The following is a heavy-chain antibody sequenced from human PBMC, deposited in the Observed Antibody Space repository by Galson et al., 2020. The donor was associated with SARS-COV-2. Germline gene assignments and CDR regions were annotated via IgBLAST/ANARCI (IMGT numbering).Heavy chain of an antibody. J-gene: IGHJ6*02. D-gene: IGHD1-26*01. CDR2: IRSKAYGGTT. CDR1: GFTFGDYA. CDR3: TGVVGATPYGMDV. Sequence: GSLRLSCTASGFTFGDYAMSWFRQAPGKGLEWVGFIRSKAYGGTTEYAASVKGRFTISRDDSKSIAYLQMNSLKTEDTAVYYCTGVVGATPYGMDVWGQGTTVTVSS. V-gene: IGHV3-49*03.